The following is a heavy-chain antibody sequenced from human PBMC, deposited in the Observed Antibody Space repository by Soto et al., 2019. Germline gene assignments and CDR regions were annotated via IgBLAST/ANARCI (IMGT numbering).Heavy chain of an antibody. CDR2: IYHSGST. CDR1: GGSISSGGYS. J-gene: IGHJ4*02. D-gene: IGHD3-16*02. Sequence: PSETLSLTCAFSGGSISSGGYSWSWIRQPPGKGLEWIGYIYHSGSTYYNPSLKSRVTISVDTSKNQFSLKLSSVTAADTAVYYCARHEAYDYVWGSYRSYYFDYWGQGTLVTVSS. CDR3: ARHEAYDYVWGSYRSYYFDY. V-gene: IGHV4-30-2*02.